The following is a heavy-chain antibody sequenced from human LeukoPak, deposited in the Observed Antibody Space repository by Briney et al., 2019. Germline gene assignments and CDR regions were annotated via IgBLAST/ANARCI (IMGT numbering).Heavy chain of an antibody. CDR1: RFTFSDFS. J-gene: IGHJ4*02. CDR2: INANSKTI. D-gene: IGHD4-17*01. V-gene: IGHV3-48*01. CDR3: KGGDYGDYIDDY. Sequence: PWGSLRLSCAASRFTFSDFSMNWVRQAPGKRLEDIAYINANSKTIRYADSVKGRFSISRDNAKNSLYLQMNSLRVEDTAVYYCKGGDYGDYIDDYWGQGTLVTVSS.